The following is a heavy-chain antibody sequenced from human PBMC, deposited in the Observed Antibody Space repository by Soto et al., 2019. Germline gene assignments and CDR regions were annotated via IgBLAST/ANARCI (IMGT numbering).Heavy chain of an antibody. Sequence: SETLSLTCGVSGDTISTGGYSWAWIRQPPGKALEWIGHTYHSGNPYYNPSLKSRVIISVDRSKNQFSLKVSSVTAADTAVYYCGGDNCYPAGYTDYRGQGTLVTVSS. CDR2: TYHSGNP. J-gene: IGHJ4*02. V-gene: IGHV4-30-2*01. D-gene: IGHD2-15*01. CDR1: GDTISTGGYS. CDR3: GGDNCYPAGYTDY.